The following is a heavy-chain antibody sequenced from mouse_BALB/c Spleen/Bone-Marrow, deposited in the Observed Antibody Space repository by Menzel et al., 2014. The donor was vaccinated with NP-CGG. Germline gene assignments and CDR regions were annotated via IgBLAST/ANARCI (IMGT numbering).Heavy chain of an antibody. CDR3: TRDLYDGYYYYAMDY. Sequence: EVKLMESGGGLVKPGGSLKLSCAASGFTFSSYTMSWVRRTPEKRLEWVATIGSGGSYTYYPDSVKGRFTISRDNAKNTLYLQMSSLKSEDTAMYYCTRDLYDGYYYYAMDYWGQGTSVTVSS. J-gene: IGHJ4*01. CDR1: GFTFSSYT. V-gene: IGHV5-6-4*01. D-gene: IGHD2-3*01. CDR2: IGSGGSYT.